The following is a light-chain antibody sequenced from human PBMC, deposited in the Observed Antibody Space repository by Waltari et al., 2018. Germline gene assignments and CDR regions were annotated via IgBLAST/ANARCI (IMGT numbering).Light chain of an antibody. V-gene: IGLV3-21*01. CDR1: NIGNKN. CDR3: QVWDSSSDHAL. Sequence: SYDLTQPPSVSVSAGQTARITCGGDNIGNKNGHRYQQKTPQAPMLVLYYDTRRPSGIPDRISGSNSGNTATLTITGVEAGDEADYYCQVWDSSSDHALFGGGTRLTV. J-gene: IGLJ7*01. CDR2: YDT.